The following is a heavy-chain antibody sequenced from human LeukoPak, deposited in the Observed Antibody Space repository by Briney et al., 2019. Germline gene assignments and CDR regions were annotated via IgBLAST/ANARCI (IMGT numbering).Heavy chain of an antibody. CDR3: ARDLTQLALFDY. V-gene: IGHV3-33*01. CDR2: IWYDGSDK. CDR1: GFTFNTYA. Sequence: GRSLRLSCAASGFTFNTYAMHWVRQAPGKGLEWVAIIWYDGSDKYYADSVRGRFTLSRDNSKNTLFLQMNSLRPEDTAVYFCARDLTQLALFDYWGQGTLVTVSS. J-gene: IGHJ4*02. D-gene: IGHD6-13*01.